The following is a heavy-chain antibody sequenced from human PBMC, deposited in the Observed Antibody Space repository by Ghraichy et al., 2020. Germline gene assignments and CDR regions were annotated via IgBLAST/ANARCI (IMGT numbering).Heavy chain of an antibody. CDR2: INHSGST. CDR3: ARSRITIFGTYYYYYGMDV. V-gene: IGHV4-34*01. CDR1: GGSFSGYY. Sequence: TLSLTCAVYGGSFSGYYWSWIRQPPGKGLEWIGEINHSGSTNYNPSLKSRVTISVDTSKNQFSLKLSSVTAADTAVYYCARSRITIFGTYYYYYGMDVWGQGTTVTVSS. D-gene: IGHD3-3*01. J-gene: IGHJ6*02.